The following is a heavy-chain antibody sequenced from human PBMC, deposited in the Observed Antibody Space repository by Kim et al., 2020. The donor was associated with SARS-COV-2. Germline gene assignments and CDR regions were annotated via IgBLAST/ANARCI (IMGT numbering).Heavy chain of an antibody. D-gene: IGHD1-26*01. CDR1: GGSISSSSYY. CDR3: ASCRRGGSYYVDY. J-gene: IGHJ4*02. V-gene: IGHV4-39*01. CDR2: IYYSGST. Sequence: SETLSLTCTVSGGSISSSSYYWGWIRQPPGKGLEWIGSIYYSGSTYYNPSLKSRVTISVDTSKNQFSLKLSSVTAADTAVYYCASCRRGGSYYVDYWGEGNLWTVSS.